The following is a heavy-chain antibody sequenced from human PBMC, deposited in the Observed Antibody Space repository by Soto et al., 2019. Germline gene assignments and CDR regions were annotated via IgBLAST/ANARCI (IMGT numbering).Heavy chain of an antibody. V-gene: IGHV3-66*01. J-gene: IGHJ4*02. CDR3: ARGRGSTGYLGREHYFDY. CDR1: GFSVTNNY. CDR2: IDIGGNT. D-gene: IGHD2-2*01. Sequence: EVQVVESGGGLVQPGGSLRLSCAASGFSVTNNYMNWVRQAPGKGLEWVSIIDIGGNTYYADSVKDRFTISRDNARNTVYLHMDSLRGEDRVVYYCARGRGSTGYLGREHYFDYWGQGTLVTVSP.